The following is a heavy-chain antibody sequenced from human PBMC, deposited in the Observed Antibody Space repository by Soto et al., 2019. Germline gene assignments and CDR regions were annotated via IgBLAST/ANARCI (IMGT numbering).Heavy chain of an antibody. J-gene: IGHJ5*02. D-gene: IGHD6-19*01. V-gene: IGHV4-59*01. CDR2: IYYSGST. CDR3: ARAGSSGWYGWWFDP. CDR1: GGSISSYY. Sequence: SETLSLTCTVSGGSISSYYWSWIRQPPGKGLEWIGYIYYSGSTNYNPSLKSRVTISVDTSKNQFSLKLSSVTAADTAVYYCARAGSSGWYGWWFDPWGQGTLVTVSS.